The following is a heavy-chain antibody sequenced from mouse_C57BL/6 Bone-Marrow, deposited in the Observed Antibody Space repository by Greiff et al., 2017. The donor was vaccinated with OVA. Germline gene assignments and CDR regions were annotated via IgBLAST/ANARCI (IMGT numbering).Heavy chain of an antibody. CDR2: IWRGGST. J-gene: IGHJ3*01. CDR3: AKNVYDGYYAWFAY. V-gene: IGHV2-5*01. Sequence: VKLQESGPGLVQPSQSLSITCTVSGFSLTSYGVHWVRQSPGKGLEWLGVIWRGGSTDYNAAFMSRLSITKDNSKSQVFFKMNSLQADDTAIYYCAKNVYDGYYAWFAYWGQGTLVTVSA. CDR1: GFSLTSYG. D-gene: IGHD2-3*01.